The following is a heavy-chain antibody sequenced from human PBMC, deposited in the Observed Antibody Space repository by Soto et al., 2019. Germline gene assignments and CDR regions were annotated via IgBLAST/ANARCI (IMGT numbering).Heavy chain of an antibody. CDR2: TSASGDMT. CDR1: GFTFENYA. J-gene: IGHJ4*02. D-gene: IGHD1-26*01. Sequence: PGGSLRLSCTTSGFTFENYAVTWVRQAPGKGLEWVSSTSASGDMTYYVDSVQGRFIMSRDNHKNTLYLQMDSLRAEDSAVYFCARSFCGTFHPFDYWGQGTLVTVSS. V-gene: IGHV3-23*01. CDR3: ARSFCGTFHPFDY.